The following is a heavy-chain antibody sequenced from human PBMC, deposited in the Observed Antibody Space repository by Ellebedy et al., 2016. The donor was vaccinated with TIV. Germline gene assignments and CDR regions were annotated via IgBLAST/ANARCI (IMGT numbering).Heavy chain of an antibody. D-gene: IGHD2-21*02. CDR1: GFSVSSNY. V-gene: IGHV3-53*01. CDR2: IYSAGTT. Sequence: GESLKISCAVSGFSVSSNYMSWVRQAPGKGLEWVSVIYSAGTTYYADSVKGRFTISRDYSTDTWFLQMNSLGSEDTAVYYCASAMAEFGGDGYYFDYWGLGTLVTVSS. J-gene: IGHJ4*02. CDR3: ASAMAEFGGDGYYFDY.